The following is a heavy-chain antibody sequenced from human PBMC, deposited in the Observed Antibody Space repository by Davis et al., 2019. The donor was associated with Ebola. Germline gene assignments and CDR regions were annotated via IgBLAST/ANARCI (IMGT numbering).Heavy chain of an antibody. CDR1: GFTFSSYG. Sequence: GESLKISCAASGFTFSSYGMHWVRQAPGKGLEWVAVIWYDGSNKYYADSVKGRFTISRDNSKNTLYLQMNSLRAEDTAVYYCARGRWYGDYCMDVWGQGTTVTVSS. J-gene: IGHJ6*02. V-gene: IGHV3-33*01. CDR3: ARGRWYGDYCMDV. CDR2: IWYDGSNK. D-gene: IGHD2-15*01.